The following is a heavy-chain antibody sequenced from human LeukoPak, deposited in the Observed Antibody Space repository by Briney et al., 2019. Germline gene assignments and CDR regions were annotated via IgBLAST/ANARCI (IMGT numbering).Heavy chain of an antibody. D-gene: IGHD1-14*01. Sequence: SETLSLTCTVSGGSISSSSYYWGWIRQPPGKGLEWIGTISYSGSTYYNPSLKSRVTISVDTSKNQFSLKLSSVTAADTAVYYCASTLTTGYYHYGMDVWGQGTTVTVSS. J-gene: IGHJ6*02. CDR2: ISYSGST. V-gene: IGHV4-39*01. CDR1: GGSISSSSYY. CDR3: ASTLTTGYYHYGMDV.